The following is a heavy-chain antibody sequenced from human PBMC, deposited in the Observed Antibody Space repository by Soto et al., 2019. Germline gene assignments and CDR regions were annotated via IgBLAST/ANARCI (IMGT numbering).Heavy chain of an antibody. D-gene: IGHD1-26*01. CDR2: INGGGGTT. CDR1: GFTFSSYA. Sequence: GGSLRLSCAASGFTFSSYAMNWVRQAPEKGLEWVSTINGGGGTTYYADSAKGRFTISRDNSKNTLYLQMNSLRAEDTAIYYCAKDPRDSRSYYGLDYWGQGTLVTVSS. V-gene: IGHV3-23*01. J-gene: IGHJ4*02. CDR3: AKDPRDSRSYYGLDY.